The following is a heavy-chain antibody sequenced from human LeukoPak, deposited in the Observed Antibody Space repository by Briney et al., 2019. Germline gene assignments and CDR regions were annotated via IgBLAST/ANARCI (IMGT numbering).Heavy chain of an antibody. CDR3: ARGGGPKRRYCSGGSCYNNWFDP. CDR2: INHSGST. V-gene: IGHV4-34*01. D-gene: IGHD2-15*01. J-gene: IGHJ5*02. Sequence: SETLSLTCAVYGGSFSGYYWSWIRQPPGKGLEWIGEINHSGSTNYNPSFKSRVTISVDTSKNQFSLKLSSVTAADTAVYYCARGGGPKRRYCSGGSCYNNWFDPWGQGTLVTVSS. CDR1: GGSFSGYY.